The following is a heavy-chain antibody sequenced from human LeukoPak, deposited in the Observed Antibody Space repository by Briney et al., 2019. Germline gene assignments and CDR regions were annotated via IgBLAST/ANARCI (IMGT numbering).Heavy chain of an antibody. CDR1: GYSFTSYW. Sequence: GESLRISCKGSGYSFTSYWISWVRQMPGKGLEWMGRIDPSDSYTNYSPSFQGHVTISADKSISTAYLQWSSLKASDTAMYYCARLTEQSDIILTGNFDYWGQGTLVTVSS. D-gene: IGHD3-9*01. J-gene: IGHJ4*02. CDR3: ARLTEQSDIILTGNFDY. CDR2: IDPSDSYT. V-gene: IGHV5-10-1*01.